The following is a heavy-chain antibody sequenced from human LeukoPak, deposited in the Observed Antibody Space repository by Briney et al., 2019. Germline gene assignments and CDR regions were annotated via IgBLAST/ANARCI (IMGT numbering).Heavy chain of an antibody. CDR1: GYTFSSYW. CDR3: ARRGAGTGTTDY. D-gene: IGHD1-1*01. V-gene: IGHV3-74*01. CDR2: INSDGSST. Sequence: GGSLRLSCAASGYTFSSYWMYWVRQAPGKGLVCVSRINSDGSSTSYADSVKGRFIISRDNAKNTLYLQMNGLRAEDTAVYYCARRGAGTGTTDYWGQGTLVTVSS. J-gene: IGHJ4*02.